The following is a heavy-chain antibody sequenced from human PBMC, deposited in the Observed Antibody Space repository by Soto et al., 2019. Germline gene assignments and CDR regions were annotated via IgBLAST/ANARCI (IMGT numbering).Heavy chain of an antibody. CDR3: AKSVSGRRTYYFDY. CDR2: ISGSGDKT. V-gene: IGHV3-23*01. Sequence: EVQLLESGGGLVQPGGSLRLSCAASGFTYSNSAMSWARQAPGEGLEWVSSISGSGDKTYYADSVKGRFTISRDNTNSRLFLQMKSLRAEDTAVYYCAKSVSGRRTYYFDYWGQGTLVTVSS. CDR1: GFTYSNSA. J-gene: IGHJ4*02.